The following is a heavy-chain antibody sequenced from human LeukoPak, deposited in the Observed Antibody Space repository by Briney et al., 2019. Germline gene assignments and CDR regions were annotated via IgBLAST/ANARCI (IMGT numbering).Heavy chain of an antibody. J-gene: IGHJ4*02. Sequence: GSLRLSCAASGFTFSSYSMNWVRQAPGKGLEWVSYISSSSSTIYYADSVKGRFTISRDNAKNSLYLQMNSLRAEDTAVYYCASQAERGSERGIDYWGQGTLVTVSS. CDR2: ISSSSSTI. CDR1: GFTFSSYS. D-gene: IGHD1-26*01. CDR3: ASQAERGSERGIDY. V-gene: IGHV3-48*04.